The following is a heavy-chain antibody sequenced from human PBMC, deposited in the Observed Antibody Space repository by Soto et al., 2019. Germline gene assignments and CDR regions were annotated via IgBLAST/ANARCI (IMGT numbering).Heavy chain of an antibody. J-gene: IGHJ6*03. D-gene: IGHD2-2*01. CDR3: ARDPEVPAAMGYMDV. V-gene: IGHV3-7*01. Sequence: GGSLRLSCAASGFTFSSYWMSWVRQAPGKGLEWVANIKQDGSEKYYVDSVKGRFIISRDNAKNSLYLQMNSLRAEDTAVYYCARDPEVPAAMGYMDVWGKGTTVTVSS. CDR2: IKQDGSEK. CDR1: GFTFSSYW.